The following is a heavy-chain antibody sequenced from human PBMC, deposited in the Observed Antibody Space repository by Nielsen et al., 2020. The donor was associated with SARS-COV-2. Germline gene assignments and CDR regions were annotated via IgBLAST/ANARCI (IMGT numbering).Heavy chain of an antibody. D-gene: IGHD3-22*01. CDR2: ISWNSGSI. V-gene: IGHV3-9*01. CDR3: AQGSSGYSAYFQH. J-gene: IGHJ1*01. Sequence: GGSLRLSCAASGFTFDDYAMHWVRQAPGKGLEWVSGISWNSGSIGYADSVKGRFTISRDNAKNSLYLQMNSLRAEDTALYYCAQGSSGYSAYFQHWGQGTLVTVSS. CDR1: GFTFDDYA.